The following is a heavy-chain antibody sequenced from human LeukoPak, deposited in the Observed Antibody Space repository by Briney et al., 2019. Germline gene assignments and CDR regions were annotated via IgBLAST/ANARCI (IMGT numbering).Heavy chain of an antibody. CDR3: AKDLAGSGSYSFDY. Sequence: GGSLRLSCAGSGITFSTYWMHWVRQAPGRGLEWVSAISGSGGSTYYADSVKGRFTISRDNSKNTLYLQMNSLRAEDTAVYYCAKDLAGSGSYSFDYWGQGTLVSVSS. J-gene: IGHJ4*02. CDR2: ISGSGGST. V-gene: IGHV3-23*01. D-gene: IGHD1-26*01. CDR1: GITFSTYW.